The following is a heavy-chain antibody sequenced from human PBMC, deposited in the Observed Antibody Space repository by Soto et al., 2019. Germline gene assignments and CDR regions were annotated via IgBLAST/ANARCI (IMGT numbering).Heavy chain of an antibody. Sequence: QVQLQESGPGLVKPSETLSLTCTVSGGSVSSGSYYWSWIRQPPGKGLEWIGHIYYSGSTNYNPSLKIRVTISEDTSKNQFSLKLSSVTAADTAVYYCARGIEGWYQGRYYYGMDVWGQGTTVTVSS. D-gene: IGHD6-19*01. CDR2: IYYSGST. V-gene: IGHV4-61*01. CDR1: GGSVSSGSYY. CDR3: ARGIEGWYQGRYYYGMDV. J-gene: IGHJ6*02.